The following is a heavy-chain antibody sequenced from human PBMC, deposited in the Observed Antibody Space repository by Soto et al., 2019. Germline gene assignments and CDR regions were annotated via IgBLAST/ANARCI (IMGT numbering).Heavy chain of an antibody. CDR2: ISGSGGST. J-gene: IGHJ6*03. Sequence: GGSLRLSCVASGFTFSSYAMSWVRQAPGKGLEWVSAISGSGGSTYYADSVKGRFTISRDNSKNTLYLQMNSLRAEDTAVYYCAKDSSGWYPSYYYCMDVWGKGTTVTVSS. CDR1: GFTFSSYA. CDR3: AKDSSGWYPSYYYCMDV. D-gene: IGHD6-19*01. V-gene: IGHV3-23*01.